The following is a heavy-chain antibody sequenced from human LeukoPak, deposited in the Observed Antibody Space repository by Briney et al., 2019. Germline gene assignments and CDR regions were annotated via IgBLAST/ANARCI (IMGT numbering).Heavy chain of an antibody. J-gene: IGHJ4*02. D-gene: IGHD6-19*01. CDR2: IYHSGST. Sequence: SETLSLTCAVSGGSISSSNWWSWVRQPPGKGLEWIGEIYHSGSTNYNPSLKSRVTISVDKSKNQFSLKLSSVTAADTAVYYCARGSTAVGHKIYYFDYWGQGTLVTVSS. V-gene: IGHV4-4*02. CDR3: ARGSTAVGHKIYYFDY. CDR1: GGSISSSNW.